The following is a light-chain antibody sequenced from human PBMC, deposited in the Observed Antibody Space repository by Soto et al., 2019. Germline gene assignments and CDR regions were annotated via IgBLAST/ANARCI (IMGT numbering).Light chain of an antibody. Sequence: QSVLTQPASVSGSPGQSITISCTGTSSDIGNYNYVSWYQQHPGKAPKLMISEVSNRPSGVSNRFSGSKPGNTASLTISGLQPEDEADYYCSSYTSPSSYVFGRGTKVSVL. CDR2: EVS. J-gene: IGLJ1*01. CDR1: SSDIGNYNY. CDR3: SSYTSPSSYV. V-gene: IGLV2-14*01.